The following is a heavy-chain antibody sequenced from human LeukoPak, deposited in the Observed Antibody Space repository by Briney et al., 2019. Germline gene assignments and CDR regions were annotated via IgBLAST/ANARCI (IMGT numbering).Heavy chain of an antibody. CDR2: IIPIFGTA. D-gene: IGHD3-3*01. Sequence: GASVKLSCKASGGTFSSYAISWVRQAPGQGLEWMGGIIPIFGTANYAQKFQGRVTITADESTSTAYMELSSLRSEDTAVYYCARDGDFWSGYGINWFDPWGQGTLVTVSS. CDR1: GGTFSSYA. J-gene: IGHJ5*02. V-gene: IGHV1-69*01. CDR3: ARDGDFWSGYGINWFDP.